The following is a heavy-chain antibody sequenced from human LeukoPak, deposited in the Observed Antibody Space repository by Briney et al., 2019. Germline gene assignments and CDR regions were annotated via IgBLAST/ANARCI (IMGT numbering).Heavy chain of an antibody. V-gene: IGHV4-59*12. J-gene: IGHJ1*01. CDR1: GGSISSYY. Sequence: SETLSLTCTVSGGSISSYYWTWIRQPPGKGLEWIGYIYYSGSTNYNPSLKSRVTISVDKSKNQFSLKLSSVTAADTAVYYCARRLIGYCSGGSCYSGYFQHWGQGTLVTVSS. D-gene: IGHD2-15*01. CDR3: ARRLIGYCSGGSCYSGYFQH. CDR2: IYYSGST.